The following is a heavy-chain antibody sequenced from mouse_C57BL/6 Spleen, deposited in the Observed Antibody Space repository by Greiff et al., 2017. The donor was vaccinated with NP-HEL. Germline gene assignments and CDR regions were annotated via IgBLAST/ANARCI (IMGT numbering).Heavy chain of an antibody. CDR1: GFTFSDFY. D-gene: IGHD2-5*01. J-gene: IGHJ4*01. V-gene: IGHV7-1*01. Sequence: EVKVVESGGGLVQSGRSLRLSCATSGFTFSDFYMEWVRQAPGKGLEWIAASRNKANDYTTEYSASVKGRFIVSRDTSQSILYLQMNALRAEDTAIYYCARDADSNYGYAMDYWGQGTSVTVSS. CDR3: ARDADSNYGYAMDY. CDR2: SRNKANDYTT.